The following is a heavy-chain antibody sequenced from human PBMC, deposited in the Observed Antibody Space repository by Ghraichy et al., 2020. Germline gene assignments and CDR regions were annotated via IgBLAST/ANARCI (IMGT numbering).Heavy chain of an antibody. D-gene: IGHD1-26*01. CDR1: GFTFSVHY. V-gene: IGHV3-72*01. Sequence: GGSLRLSCAASGFTFSVHYMEWVRQAPGKGLEWVGRSRNKPNSYSTEYAASVEGRFTISRDDSKTSVYLQMNSLKTEDTAVNYCARGSASSSYYYYYMDVWGKGTTVTVSS. CDR2: SRNKPNSYST. J-gene: IGHJ6*03. CDR3: ARGSASSSYYYYYMDV.